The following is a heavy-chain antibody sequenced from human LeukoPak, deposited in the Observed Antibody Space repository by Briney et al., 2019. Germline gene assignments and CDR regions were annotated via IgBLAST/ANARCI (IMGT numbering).Heavy chain of an antibody. CDR2: ISGSGGST. CDR3: AKDGYSSGCFDY. D-gene: IGHD6-19*01. J-gene: IGHJ4*02. Sequence: GSLRLSCAASGFTFSSYAMSWVRQAPGKGLEWVSAISGSGGSTYYADSVKGRFTISRDNSKNTLYLQMNSLRAEDTAVYYCAKDGYSSGCFDYWGQGTLVTVSS. V-gene: IGHV3-23*01. CDR1: GFTFSSYA.